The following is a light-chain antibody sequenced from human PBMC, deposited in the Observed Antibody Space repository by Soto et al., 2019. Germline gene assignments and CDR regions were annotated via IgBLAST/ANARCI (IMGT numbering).Light chain of an antibody. J-gene: IGKJ5*01. Sequence: EIIMTQSPATLSVSPGERATLSCRASQSISSNLAWYQQKPGQAPRLLIYGASIRATGIPARFSGSGSGTEFTLTISSLEPEDFALYYCQQHSNWPLITFGQGTRLEIK. CDR2: GAS. CDR3: QQHSNWPLIT. CDR1: QSISSN. V-gene: IGKV3-15*01.